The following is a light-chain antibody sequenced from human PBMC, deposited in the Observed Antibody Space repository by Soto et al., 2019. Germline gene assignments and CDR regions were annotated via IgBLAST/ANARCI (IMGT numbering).Light chain of an antibody. Sequence: QSALTQPPSVSGSPGQSVTIPCTGTSSDIGKYDRVAWYQQSPGTAPELIIYEVTNPPSWVAARFSGSKSGNTASLTIPGHQAWDEADYYCIYYFSTSRYVFGPGTKLTVL. V-gene: IGLV2-18*01. CDR2: EVT. J-gene: IGLJ1*01. CDR3: IYYFSTSRYV. CDR1: SSDIGKYDR.